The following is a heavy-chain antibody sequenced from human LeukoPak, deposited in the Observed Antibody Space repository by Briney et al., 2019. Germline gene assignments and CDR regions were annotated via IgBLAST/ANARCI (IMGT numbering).Heavy chain of an antibody. CDR2: IYYSGST. CDR1: GGSISTGGYY. J-gene: IGHJ6*02. Sequence: SETLSLTCTVSGGSISTGGYYWSWIRQHPGKGLEWIGYIYYSGSTSYNPSLKSRITMSVDTSKNQFSLKLTSVTAADTAVYYCARDVGGIYCSGGSSYSDGVDVWGQGTTVTVSS. CDR3: ARDVGGIYCSGGSSYSDGVDV. D-gene: IGHD2-15*01. V-gene: IGHV4-31*03.